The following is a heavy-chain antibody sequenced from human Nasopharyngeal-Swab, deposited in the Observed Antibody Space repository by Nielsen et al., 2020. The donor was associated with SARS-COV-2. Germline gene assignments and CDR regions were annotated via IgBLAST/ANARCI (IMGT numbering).Heavy chain of an antibody. V-gene: IGHV3-33*01. D-gene: IGHD1-26*01. Sequence: GGSLRLSCAASGFTFSSYGMHWVRQAPGKGLEWVAVIWYDGSNKYYADSVKGRITISRDNSKNTLYLQMNSLRAEDTAVYYCARDMVLLPYSGSYPDAFDIWGQGTMVTVSS. CDR2: IWYDGSNK. CDR1: GFTFSSYG. J-gene: IGHJ3*02. CDR3: ARDMVLLPYSGSYPDAFDI.